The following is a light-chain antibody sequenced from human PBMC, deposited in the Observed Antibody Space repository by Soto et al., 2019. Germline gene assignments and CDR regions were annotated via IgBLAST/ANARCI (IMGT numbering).Light chain of an antibody. V-gene: IGKV3-11*01. CDR2: DAS. CDR3: QQRSNWPLT. J-gene: IGKJ4*01. CDR1: QSVSRY. Sequence: EKGLTQSPAGLCLSKRERATLSCRASQSVSRYLAWYQQKPGQAPRLLIYDASKRATGIPARFSGSGSGTDFTLTISSLEPEDFAVYYCQQRSNWPLTFGGVTMADI.